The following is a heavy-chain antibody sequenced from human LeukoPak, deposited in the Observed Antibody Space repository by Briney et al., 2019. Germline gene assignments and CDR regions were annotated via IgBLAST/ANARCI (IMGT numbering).Heavy chain of an antibody. CDR1: GFTFSDYG. J-gene: IGHJ4*02. CDR2: LRYDGSNK. Sequence: GGSLRLSCAASGFTFSDYGMHWVRQAPGKGLEWVSFLRYDGSNKYYGDSVKGRFTISRDNSKNTLYLQINSLRPEDTAVYFCAKDGNFRVPGEDWGQGTLLTVSS. D-gene: IGHD3-10*01. CDR3: AKDGNFRVPGED. V-gene: IGHV3-30*02.